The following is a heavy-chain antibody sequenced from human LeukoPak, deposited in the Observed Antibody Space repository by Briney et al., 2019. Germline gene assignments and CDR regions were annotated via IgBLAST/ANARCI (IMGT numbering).Heavy chain of an antibody. Sequence: PGGSLRLSCAASGFTFSSYGMSWVRQAPGKGLEWVSSISGSGGNTYYADSVKGRFTISRDNSKNTLYLQMNSLRVEDTAVYYCARPLMYYYGSETYFWFDPWGQGTLVTVSS. CDR2: ISGSGGNT. CDR3: ARPLMYYYGSETYFWFDP. D-gene: IGHD3-10*01. CDR1: GFTFSSYG. V-gene: IGHV3-23*01. J-gene: IGHJ5*02.